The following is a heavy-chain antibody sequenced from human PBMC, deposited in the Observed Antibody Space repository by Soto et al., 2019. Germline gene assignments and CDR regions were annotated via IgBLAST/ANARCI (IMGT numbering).Heavy chain of an antibody. CDR2: FDPEDGET. D-gene: IGHD5-12*01. Sequence: ASVKVSWKVSGYTLTELSMHWVRQAPGKGLEWMGGFDPEDGETIYAQKFQGRVTMTEDTSTDTAYMELSSLRSEDTAVYYCATMNSGYDEGAYYHYGMDVWGQGTTVTVSS. V-gene: IGHV1-24*01. CDR3: ATMNSGYDEGAYYHYGMDV. J-gene: IGHJ6*02. CDR1: GYTLTELS.